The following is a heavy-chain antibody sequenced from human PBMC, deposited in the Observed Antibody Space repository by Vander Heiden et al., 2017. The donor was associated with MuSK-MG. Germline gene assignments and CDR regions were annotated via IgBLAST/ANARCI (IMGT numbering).Heavy chain of an antibody. J-gene: IGHJ4*02. Sequence: EVQLLESGGGLVQPGGSLRLSCAAPGFTFSSYAMSWVRQAPGKGLEWVSAISDSGGSTYYADSVKGRFTISRDNAKNTLYLQMNRLRAEDTAVYYGAKDHETGYFDYWGQGTLVTVSS. CDR1: GFTFSSYA. CDR2: ISDSGGST. V-gene: IGHV3-23*01. CDR3: AKDHETGYFDY.